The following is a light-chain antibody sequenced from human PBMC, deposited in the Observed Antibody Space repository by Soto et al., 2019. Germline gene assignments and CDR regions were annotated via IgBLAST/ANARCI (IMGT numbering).Light chain of an antibody. Sequence: DIQMTQSPSTLSASVGDRVTITCRASQSISSWLAWYQQKPGKAPKLLIYKASSLESGVPSRFSGSGFGTEFTLTISSLQPDDFATYYCQQYNSYSWTFGQGTK. CDR1: QSISSW. V-gene: IGKV1-5*03. J-gene: IGKJ1*01. CDR2: KAS. CDR3: QQYNSYSWT.